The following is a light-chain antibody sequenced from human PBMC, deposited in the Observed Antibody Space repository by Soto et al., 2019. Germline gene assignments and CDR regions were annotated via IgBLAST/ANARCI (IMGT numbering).Light chain of an antibody. Sequence: DIVMTQSADSLAVSLGERATINCKSSQSVFSNSNNKKYLAWYQQKPGQPPKLLIHWASIRESGVPDRFSVSGSGTDFTLTINSLQAEDVAVYYCQQYDSTPWTFGQGTKVEIK. V-gene: IGKV4-1*01. CDR2: WAS. J-gene: IGKJ1*01. CDR1: QSVFSNSNNKKY. CDR3: QQYDSTPWT.